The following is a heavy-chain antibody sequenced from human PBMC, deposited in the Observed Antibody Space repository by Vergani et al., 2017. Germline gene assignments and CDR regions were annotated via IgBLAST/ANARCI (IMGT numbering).Heavy chain of an antibody. D-gene: IGHD2-15*01. Sequence: QVQLQESGPGLVKPSQTLSLTCTVSGGSINSHNYYWSWIRQPAGKGLEWIGRIHTSGSTNYNPSLKSRVTMSEDTSKDQFSLNLTSVTAADTAVYLCARGSCLGGSCYGPLFDYWGQGILVTVSS. CDR3: ARGSCLGGSCYGPLFDY. J-gene: IGHJ4*02. CDR1: GGSINSHNYY. V-gene: IGHV4-61*02. CDR2: IHTSGST.